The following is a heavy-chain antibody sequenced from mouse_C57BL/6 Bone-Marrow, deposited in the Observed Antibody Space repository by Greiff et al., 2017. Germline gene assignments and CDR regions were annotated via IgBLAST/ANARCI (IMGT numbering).Heavy chain of an antibody. CDR3: ARPGPYAMDY. CDR1: GYAFTNYL. J-gene: IGHJ4*01. CDR2: INPGSGGT. V-gene: IGHV1-54*01. Sequence: VKLQESGAELVRPGTSVKVSCKASGYAFTNYLIEWVKQRPGQGLEWIGVINPGSGGTNYNEKFKGKATLTADKSSSTSYMQLSSLTSDDSAVYFCARPGPYAMDYWGQGTSVTVSS. D-gene: IGHD4-1*01.